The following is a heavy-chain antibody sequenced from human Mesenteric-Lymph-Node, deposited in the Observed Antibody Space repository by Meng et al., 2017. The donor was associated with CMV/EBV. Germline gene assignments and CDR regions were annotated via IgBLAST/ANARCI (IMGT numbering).Heavy chain of an antibody. CDR1: GFTFRTHG. D-gene: IGHD5-18*01. J-gene: IGHJ4*02. CDR2: IRYDGHIT. V-gene: IGHV3-30*02. Sequence: GESLKISCAASGFTFRTHGMHWVRQAPGKGLEWLTFIRYDGHITYYSDSVKGRFTISRDNSQNTLSLQMNSLRPEDTAIYYCARDLTPGHTYGYADYWGQGTLVTVSS. CDR3: ARDLTPGHTYGYADY.